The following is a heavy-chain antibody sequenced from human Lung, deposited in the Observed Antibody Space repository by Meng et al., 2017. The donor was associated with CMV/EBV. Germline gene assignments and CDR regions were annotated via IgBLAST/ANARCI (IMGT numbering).Heavy chain of an antibody. V-gene: IGHV3-7*01. D-gene: IGHD1-26*01. Sequence: GGSLRLXXAASGFTFSSYWMNWVRQAPGKGLEWVANIKQDGSEKYYVDSVKGRFTISRDNAKNSLYLQMNSLRAEDTAVYYCARDPSGGSYHCDDWGQGTXVTVYS. CDR3: ARDPSGGSYHCDD. J-gene: IGHJ4*02. CDR1: GFTFSSYW. CDR2: IKQDGSEK.